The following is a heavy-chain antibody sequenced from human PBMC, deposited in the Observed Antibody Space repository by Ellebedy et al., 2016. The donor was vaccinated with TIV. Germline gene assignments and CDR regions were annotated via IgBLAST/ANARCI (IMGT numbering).Heavy chain of an antibody. V-gene: IGHV1-3*01. D-gene: IGHD2-2*01. J-gene: IGHJ4*02. CDR1: GYTFTTHN. CDR3: ARSENPTKAVSASFDY. CDR2: INPDNGNT. Sequence: ASVKVSCXASGYTFTTHNIHWVRQAPGQRLEWMGKINPDNGNTKYSEKFQGRVTITRDTSASTAYMELSSLRSEDTAVYYCARSENPTKAVSASFDYWGQGTLVTVSS.